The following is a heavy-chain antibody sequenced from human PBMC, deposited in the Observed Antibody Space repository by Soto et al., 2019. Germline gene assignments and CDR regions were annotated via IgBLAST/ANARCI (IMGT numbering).Heavy chain of an antibody. D-gene: IGHD6-13*01. CDR2: IFHSGST. V-gene: IGHV4-31*03. J-gene: IGHJ5*02. Sequence: QVQLQESGPGLVKPSQTLSLTCSVSGGSITSGGFYWSWIRQHPEKGLEWIAYIFHSGSTDFNPSLKGRIIISADTSKNQFSLKLTSVTAADTAVSYCVRGGIAGNWFDPWGQGTLVTVSS. CDR3: VRGGIAGNWFDP. CDR1: GGSITSGGFY.